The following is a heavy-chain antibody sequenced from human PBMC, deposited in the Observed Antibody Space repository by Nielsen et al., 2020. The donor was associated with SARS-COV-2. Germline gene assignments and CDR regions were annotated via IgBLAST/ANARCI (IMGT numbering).Heavy chain of an antibody. V-gene: IGHV4-34*01. CDR1: GGSFSDNF. CDR2: INQSGST. CDR3: AREGDCKNGICHIRGMDV. Sequence: SETLSLTCALYGGSFSDNFWSWIRQSPGKGLEWIGEINQSGSTNYNPSLKSRVTISVDRSKNQFSLKLSSATAADTAIYYCAREGDCKNGICHIRGMDVWGKGTTVTVSS. J-gene: IGHJ6*03. D-gene: IGHD2-8*01.